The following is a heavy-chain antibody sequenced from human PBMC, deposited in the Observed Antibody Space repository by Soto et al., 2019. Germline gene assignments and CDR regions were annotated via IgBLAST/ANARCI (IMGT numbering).Heavy chain of an antibody. D-gene: IGHD1-1*01. CDR2: MNPNSGNT. CDR3: ARGRWKNDAFDI. J-gene: IGHJ3*02. CDR1: GYTFTSYD. V-gene: IGHV1-8*01. Sequence: ASVKVSCKASGYTFTSYDINWVRQATGQGLERMGWMNPNSGNTGYAQKFQGRVTMTRNTSISTAYMELSSLRSEDTAVYYCARGRWKNDAFDIWGQGTMVTVSS.